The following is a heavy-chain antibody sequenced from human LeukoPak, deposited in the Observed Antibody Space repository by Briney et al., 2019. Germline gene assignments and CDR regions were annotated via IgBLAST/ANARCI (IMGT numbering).Heavy chain of an antibody. V-gene: IGHV4-4*02. CDR1: GFTFSSCAM. CDR2: IFHSGNT. Sequence: GSLRLSCAASGFTFSSCAMSWVRQPPGKGLEWIGEIFHSGNTKYNPSLESRVTISVDKSNHQFTLEMKSVTAADTAIYYCARDLGYYYGLDIWSRGTTVTVSS. CDR3: ARDLGYYYGLDI. D-gene: IGHD3-16*01. J-gene: IGHJ6*02.